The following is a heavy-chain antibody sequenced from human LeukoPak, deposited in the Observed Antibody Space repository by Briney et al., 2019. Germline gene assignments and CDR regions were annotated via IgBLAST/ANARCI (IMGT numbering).Heavy chain of an antibody. D-gene: IGHD4-11*01. CDR1: GFSFTNFA. CDR3: AKAEDYMISNWFDP. V-gene: IGHV3-23*01. Sequence: GGSLRLSCAASGFSFTNFAMGWVRQAPGKGLEWVSSISAGGYSTYYAASLRGRFTISRDNSKNTLYLQMNSLRAEDTAVYYCAKAEDYMISNWFDPWGQGTLVTVSS. J-gene: IGHJ5*02. CDR2: ISAGGYST.